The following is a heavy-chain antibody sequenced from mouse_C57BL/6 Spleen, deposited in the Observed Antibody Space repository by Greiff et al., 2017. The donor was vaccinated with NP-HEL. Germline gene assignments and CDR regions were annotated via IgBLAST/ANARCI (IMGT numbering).Heavy chain of an antibody. J-gene: IGHJ1*03. CDR3: TRLSGNYWYFYV. CDR2: IDPETGGT. CDR1: GYTFTDYE. Sequence: QVQLQQSGAELVRPGASVTLSCKASGYTFTDYEMHWVKQTPVHGLEWIGAIDPETGGTAYNQKFKGKAILTADKSSSTAYMELRSLTSEDSAVYYSTRLSGNYWYFYVWGTGTTVTVSS. D-gene: IGHD2-1*01. V-gene: IGHV1-15*01.